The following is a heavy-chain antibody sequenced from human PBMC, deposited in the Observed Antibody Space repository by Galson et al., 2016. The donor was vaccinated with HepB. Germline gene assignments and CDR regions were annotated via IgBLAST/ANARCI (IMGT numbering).Heavy chain of an antibody. CDR1: GYTFTNFP. Sequence: SVKVSCKASGYTFTNFPINWVRQAPGQRLEWMGWINTGNGDTRYSQSFQGRATITRDTSASTAYMELNTLTSEDRAVYYCVRDPVRGWAPFDYWGQGTLVTVSS. V-gene: IGHV1-3*04. J-gene: IGHJ4*02. D-gene: IGHD6-19*01. CDR2: INTGNGDT. CDR3: VRDPVRGWAPFDY.